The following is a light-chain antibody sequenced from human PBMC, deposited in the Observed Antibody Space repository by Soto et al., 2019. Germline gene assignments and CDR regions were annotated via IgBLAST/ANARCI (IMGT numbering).Light chain of an antibody. CDR1: QCVSNNY. CDR2: GAS. Sequence: EIVLTQSPGTLSLSPGERATLSCRASQCVSNNYLAWYQQKPGQAPRLLIYGASNRATGIPDRFSGSGSGTDFTLTISRLEAEDFAVYYCQQYGSTPRTFGQGTKVDIK. CDR3: QQYGSTPRT. J-gene: IGKJ1*01. V-gene: IGKV3-20*01.